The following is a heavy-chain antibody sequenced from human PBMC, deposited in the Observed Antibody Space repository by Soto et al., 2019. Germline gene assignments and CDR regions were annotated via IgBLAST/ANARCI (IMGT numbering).Heavy chain of an antibody. CDR2: IWYDGSNK. D-gene: IGHD2-15*01. Sequence: GGSLRLSCAASGFTFSSYGMHWVRQAPGKGLEWVAVIWYDGSNKYYADSVKGRFTISRDNSKNTLYLQMNSLRAEDTAVYYCARDPALGYCSGGSCYEEGWFDPWGQGTLVTVSS. CDR3: ARDPALGYCSGGSCYEEGWFDP. J-gene: IGHJ5*02. V-gene: IGHV3-33*01. CDR1: GFTFSSYG.